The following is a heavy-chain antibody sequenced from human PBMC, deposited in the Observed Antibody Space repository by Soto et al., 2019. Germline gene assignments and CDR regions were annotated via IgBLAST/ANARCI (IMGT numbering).Heavy chain of an antibody. CDR3: ARCSSDYCDDGLSLKY. CDR2: ISAHSGHT. Sequence: QVQLVQSGAEVKRPGASVKVSCKASGYTFTGYAFSWVRQAPGQGLEWMGWISAHSGHTVYSQKFQDRVTMTTDPSTTTTYLEVRSLVSDDTAVYYCARCSSDYCDDGLSLKYWGKGTLVTVS. V-gene: IGHV1-18*01. J-gene: IGHJ1*01. D-gene: IGHD4-17*01. CDR1: GYTFTGYA.